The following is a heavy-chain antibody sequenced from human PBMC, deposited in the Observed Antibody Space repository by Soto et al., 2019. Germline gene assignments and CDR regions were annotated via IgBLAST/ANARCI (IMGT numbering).Heavy chain of an antibody. Sequence: PGGSLRLSCAASGFTFSNALMDWVRQAPGKGLEWVGRIKSKTDGGTTDYAAPVKGRFTISRDDSKNTLYLQMDSLKTEDTAVYYCTTAEYGSGWYGDYWGQGTLVTVSS. J-gene: IGHJ4*02. CDR1: GFTFSNAL. D-gene: IGHD6-19*01. V-gene: IGHV3-15*07. CDR2: IKSKTDGGTT. CDR3: TTAEYGSGWYGDY.